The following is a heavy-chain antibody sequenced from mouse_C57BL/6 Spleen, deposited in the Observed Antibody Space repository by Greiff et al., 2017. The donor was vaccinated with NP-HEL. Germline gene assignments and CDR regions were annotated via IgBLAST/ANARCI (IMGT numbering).Heavy chain of an antibody. CDR2: ISDGGSYT. Sequence: EVMLVESGGGLVKPGGSLKLSCAASGFTFSSYAMSWVRQTPEQRLEWVATISDGGSYTYYPDNVKGRFTISRDNAKNNLYLQMSHLQSEDTAMYYCARDQIITTGDYWGQGTSVTVSS. D-gene: IGHD1-2*01. CDR1: GFTFSSYA. V-gene: IGHV5-4*01. CDR3: ARDQIITTGDY. J-gene: IGHJ4*01.